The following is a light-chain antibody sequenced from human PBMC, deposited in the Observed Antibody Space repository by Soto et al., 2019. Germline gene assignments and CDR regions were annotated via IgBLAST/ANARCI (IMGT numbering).Light chain of an antibody. V-gene: IGLV2-14*01. Sequence: TQPASVSGSPGQSITISCTGTSSDVGGYNYVSWYQQYPAKAPKLLIYDVSSRPSGVSNRFSASKSGNTASLTISGLQAEDEADYYCSSYTRSSTPWVFGGGTKLTVL. CDR3: SSYTRSSTPWV. J-gene: IGLJ3*02. CDR1: SSDVGGYNY. CDR2: DVS.